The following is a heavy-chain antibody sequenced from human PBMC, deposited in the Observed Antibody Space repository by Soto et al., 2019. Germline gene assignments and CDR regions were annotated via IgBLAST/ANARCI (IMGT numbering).Heavy chain of an antibody. Sequence: PSETLSLTCTVSGGSISSYYWSWIRQPPGKGLEWIGYIYYSGSTNYNPSLKSRVTISVDTSKNQFSLKLSSVTAADTAVYYCARGLEWLRFDYWGQGTLVTVSS. CDR2: IYYSGST. D-gene: IGHD5-12*01. CDR1: GGSISSYY. J-gene: IGHJ4*02. CDR3: ARGLEWLRFDY. V-gene: IGHV4-59*01.